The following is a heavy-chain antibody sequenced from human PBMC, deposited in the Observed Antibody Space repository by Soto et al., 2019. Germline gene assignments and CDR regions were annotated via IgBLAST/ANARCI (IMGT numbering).Heavy chain of an antibody. CDR3: ASIATPGTTHFDF. CDR2: IYYSGNT. D-gene: IGHD1-1*01. V-gene: IGHV4-39*01. CDR1: GGSLGSSSYY. Sequence: SETLSLTCTVSGGSLGSSSYYWGWIRQSPGKGLEWIGNIYYSGNTFYNPSLKSRVTISVDTSKNQFYLHLSSVTAADTAIFYCASIATPGTTHFDFWGQGTLVTVSS. J-gene: IGHJ4*02.